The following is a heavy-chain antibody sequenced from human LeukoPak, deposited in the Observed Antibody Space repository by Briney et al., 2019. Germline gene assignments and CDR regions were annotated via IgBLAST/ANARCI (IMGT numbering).Heavy chain of an antibody. CDR2: ISAYNGNT. CDR3: ARGLVPADYYYYYMDV. CDR1: GYKFTSYG. Sequence: ASVKVSCKASGYKFTSYGVSWVRQAPGQGLEWMGWISAYNGNTNYAQKLQGRVTMTTDTSTSTAYMELRSLRSDDTAVYYCARGLVPADYYYYYMDVWGKGTTVTVSS. J-gene: IGHJ6*03. V-gene: IGHV1-18*01. D-gene: IGHD2-2*01.